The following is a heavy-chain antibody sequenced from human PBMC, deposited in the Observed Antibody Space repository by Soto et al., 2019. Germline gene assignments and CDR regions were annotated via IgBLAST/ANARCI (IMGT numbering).Heavy chain of an antibody. CDR1: GGTFSSYA. J-gene: IGHJ3*02. CDR2: IIPIFGTA. Sequence: PVKVSCKASGGTFSSYAISWVRQATGQGLEWMGGIIPIFGTANYAQKFQGRVTITADESTSTAYMELSSLRSEDTAVYYCARSRGGDYVFDIWGQGTMVNVSS. D-gene: IGHD4-17*01. V-gene: IGHV1-69*13. CDR3: ARSRGGDYVFDI.